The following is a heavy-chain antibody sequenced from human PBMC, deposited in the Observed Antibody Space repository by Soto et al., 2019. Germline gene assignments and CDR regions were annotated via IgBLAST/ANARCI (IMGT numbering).Heavy chain of an antibody. J-gene: IGHJ3*02. CDR2: VTADGGT. CDR1: GFTVSSHA. V-gene: IGHV3-23*01. D-gene: IGHD2-15*01. Sequence: EVQVLESGGGLVQPGGSLRLSCEGSGFTVSSHAMTWIRQAPGKRPEWVSTVTADGGTYYADSVKGRFAMSRETSENTLYLQMNSLGAEGTAAYYCAPHVSCSGGSCQYDAFAIRGQGTMVTVSS. CDR3: APHVSCSGGSCQYDAFAI.